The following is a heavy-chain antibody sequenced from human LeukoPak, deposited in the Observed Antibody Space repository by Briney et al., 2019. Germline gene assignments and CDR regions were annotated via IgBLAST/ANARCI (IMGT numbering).Heavy chain of an antibody. J-gene: IGHJ4*02. Sequence: PGGSLRLSCAASGFTFSSYSMNWVRQAPGKGPEWVSSISSSSSYIYYADPVKGRFTISRDNAKNSLYLQMNSLRAEDTAVYYCARDPGGLDYWGQGTLVTVSS. CDR2: ISSSSSYI. CDR3: ARDPGGLDY. V-gene: IGHV3-21*01. D-gene: IGHD4-23*01. CDR1: GFTFSSYS.